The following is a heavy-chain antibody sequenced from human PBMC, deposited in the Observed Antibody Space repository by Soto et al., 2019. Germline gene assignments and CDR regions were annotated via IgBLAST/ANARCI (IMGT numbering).Heavy chain of an antibody. CDR3: AREIVRLLNYYYGMDV. D-gene: IGHD2-2*01. CDR1: GFTFSSYW. J-gene: IGHJ6*02. Sequence: GGSLRLSCAASGFTFSSYWMNWVRQAPGKGLEWVSRIKSDGSSTSYADSVKGRFTISRDNAKNTLYLQMNSLRAEDTAVYCCAREIVRLLNYYYGMDVWGQGTTVTVSS. V-gene: IGHV3-74*01. CDR2: IKSDGSST.